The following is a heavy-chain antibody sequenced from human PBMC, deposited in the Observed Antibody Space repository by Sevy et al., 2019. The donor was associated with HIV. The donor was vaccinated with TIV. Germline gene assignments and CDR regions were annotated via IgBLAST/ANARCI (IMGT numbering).Heavy chain of an antibody. CDR1: GGSISSGDYY. V-gene: IGHV4-30-4*01. D-gene: IGHD3-22*01. Sequence: SETLSLTCTVSGGSISSGDYYWSWIRQPPGKGLEWIGYIYYSGSTYYNPSLKSRVTISVDTSKNQFSLKLSSGTATDTAVYYCARAPRQYYYDSSGYANVGFDYWGQGTLVTVSS. CDR3: ARAPRQYYYDSSGYANVGFDY. J-gene: IGHJ4*02. CDR2: IYYSGST.